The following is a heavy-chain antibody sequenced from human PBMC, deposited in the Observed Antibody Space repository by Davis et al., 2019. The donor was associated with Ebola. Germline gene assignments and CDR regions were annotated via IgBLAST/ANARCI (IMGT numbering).Heavy chain of an antibody. CDR2: ISYNGNYK. D-gene: IGHD2-8*02. J-gene: IGHJ3*02. CDR1: GFTFETYE. CDR3: AKRLPTGDDAFEI. V-gene: IGHV3-30*18. Sequence: GGSLRLSCAASGFTFETYEMHWVRQAPGKGLEWVTLISYNGNYKYYADSVTGRFTVSRNNYKNTLYLDMDSLRPEDTAVYFCAKRLPTGDDAFEIWGQGTMVTVSS.